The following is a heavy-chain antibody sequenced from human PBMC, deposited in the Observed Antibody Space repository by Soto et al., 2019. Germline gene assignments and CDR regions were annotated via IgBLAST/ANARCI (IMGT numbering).Heavy chain of an antibody. CDR3: ARTHCSSTRWYVGSWDY. CDR1: GYTFTGYY. CDR2: INPNSGGT. D-gene: IGHD2-2*01. V-gene: IGHV1-2*04. Sequence: QVQLVQSGAEVKKPGASVKVSCRASGYTFTGYYMHWVRQAPGQGLEWMGWINPNSGGTNYAQNFQGWVTMTRDSSISTAYMELSRLRSDDTAVYYCARTHCSSTRWYVGSWDYWGQGTLVTVSS. J-gene: IGHJ4*02.